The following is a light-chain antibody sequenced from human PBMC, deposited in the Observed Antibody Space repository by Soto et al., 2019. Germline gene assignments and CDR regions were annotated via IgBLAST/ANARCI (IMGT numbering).Light chain of an antibody. CDR3: QQYYSYPQT. CDR2: TAS. V-gene: IGKV1-39*01. Sequence: DIQMTQSPSSLSASVGDRVTIACRASQNISVFLNWYQHKAGKAPKLLIYTASSLESGVPSRISGGGSGTEFTLTISCLQSEDFATYYCQQYYSYPQTFGQGTKVDI. J-gene: IGKJ1*01. CDR1: QNISVF.